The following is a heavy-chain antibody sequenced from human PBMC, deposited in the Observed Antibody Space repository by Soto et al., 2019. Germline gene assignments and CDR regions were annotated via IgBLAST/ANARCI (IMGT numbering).Heavy chain of an antibody. D-gene: IGHD6-13*01. CDR3: AKGKAAAGSWGYYFDY. V-gene: IGHV3-9*01. CDR2: FSWNSGGI. CDR1: GFTFDDYA. Sequence: EVQMVESGGGLVQPGRSLRLSCVASGFTFDDYAMHWVRQAPGKGLEWVSGFSWNSGGIGYADSVKGRFTISRDNAKNSLYLQMNSLRAEYTALYYCAKGKAAAGSWGYYFDYWGQGTLVTVSS. J-gene: IGHJ4*02.